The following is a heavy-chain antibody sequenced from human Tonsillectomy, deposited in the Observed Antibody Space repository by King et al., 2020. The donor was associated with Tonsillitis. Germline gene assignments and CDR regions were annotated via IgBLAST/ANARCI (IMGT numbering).Heavy chain of an antibody. Sequence: QLVQSGGGLVKPGGSLRLSCAASGFTFSDYYISWIRQSPGKGLEWVSYISTTVDTTYYADSVKGRFTISRDNAKNSLYLQMNSLRAEDTAVYYCARERYSSGCFDYWGQGTLVTVSS. J-gene: IGHJ4*02. CDR2: ISTTVDTT. CDR3: ARERYSSGCFDY. V-gene: IGHV3-11*01. D-gene: IGHD6-25*01. CDR1: GFTFSDYY.